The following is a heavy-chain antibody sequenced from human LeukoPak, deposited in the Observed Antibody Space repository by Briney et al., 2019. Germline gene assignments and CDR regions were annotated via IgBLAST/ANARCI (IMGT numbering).Heavy chain of an antibody. D-gene: IGHD4-17*01. Sequence: ASVKVSCKVSGYTLTESSMHWVRQAPGEGLEWMGGFDPEDGETIYAQKFQGRVTMTEDTSTDTAYMELSSLRSEDTAVYYCATPSDYGDSKFFDYWGQGTLVTVSS. CDR1: GYTLTESS. CDR3: ATPSDYGDSKFFDY. CDR2: FDPEDGET. J-gene: IGHJ4*02. V-gene: IGHV1-24*01.